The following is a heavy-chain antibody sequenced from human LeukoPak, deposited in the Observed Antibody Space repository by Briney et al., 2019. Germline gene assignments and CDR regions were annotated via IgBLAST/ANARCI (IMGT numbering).Heavy chain of an antibody. CDR2: ISGSGGST. CDR1: GFTFSSYA. Sequence: GGSLRLSCAASGFTFSSYAMSWVRQAPGKGLEWVSAISGSGGSTYYADSVKGRFTISRDNSKDTLYLQMNSLRAEDTAVYYCAKMVREFYTISYYFDYWGQGTLVTVSS. CDR3: AKMVREFYTISYYFDY. D-gene: IGHD2-8*01. J-gene: IGHJ4*02. V-gene: IGHV3-23*01.